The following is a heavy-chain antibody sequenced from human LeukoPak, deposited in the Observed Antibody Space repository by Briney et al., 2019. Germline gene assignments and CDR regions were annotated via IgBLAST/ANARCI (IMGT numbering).Heavy chain of an antibody. V-gene: IGHV4-4*07. D-gene: IGHD1-26*01. Sequence: PSETLSLTCTVSGGSISSYYWSSIRQPAGKGLECIGRIYTSGSTNYNASLKSRVSMSVDTSKNQFSLKLSSVTAADTAVFYCARENSGSYREFDYWGQGTLVTVSS. CDR1: GGSISSYY. CDR3: ARENSGSYREFDY. J-gene: IGHJ4*02. CDR2: IYTSGST.